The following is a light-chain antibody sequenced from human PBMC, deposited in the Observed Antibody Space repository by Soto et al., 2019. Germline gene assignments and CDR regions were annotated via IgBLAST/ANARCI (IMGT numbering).Light chain of an antibody. V-gene: IGKV1-5*01. Sequence: DIPMTQSPSTLSASVGDRVTITCRASQSISRWLAWYQQKPGKAPKALIYDASTLRSGVPSRFSGGGSGTEFTLPIRSLQPEDFATYYCQQYNTYSTFGQGTRLDI. CDR2: DAS. J-gene: IGKJ5*01. CDR3: QQYNTYST. CDR1: QSISRW.